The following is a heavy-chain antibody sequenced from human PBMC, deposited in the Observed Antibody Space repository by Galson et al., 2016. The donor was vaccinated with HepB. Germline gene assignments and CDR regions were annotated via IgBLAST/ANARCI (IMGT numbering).Heavy chain of an antibody. CDR3: ARDIQNRCDS. Sequence: SVKVSCKASGYKFTNNGIRWVRQTPGQGLEWMGWISAKSGDTKYAKNFPGRVTMTRDRPTSTAYMELTSLRSDDTAMYYCARDIQNRCDSWGQGTLVAVSS. J-gene: IGHJ5*01. CDR2: ISAKSGDT. CDR1: GYKFTNNG. V-gene: IGHV1-18*01. D-gene: IGHD1-1*01.